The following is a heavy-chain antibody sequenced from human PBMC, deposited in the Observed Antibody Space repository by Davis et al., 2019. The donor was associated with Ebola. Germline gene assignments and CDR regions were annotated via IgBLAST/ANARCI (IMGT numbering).Heavy chain of an antibody. CDR2: INHSGST. CDR1: GGSFSGYY. Sequence: PSETLSLTCAVYGGSFSGYYWSWIRQPPGKGLEWIGEINHSGSTNYNPSLKSRVTISVDTSKNQFSLKLSSVTAADTAVYYCAREYYRTGFDPWGQGTLVTVSS. V-gene: IGHV4-34*01. D-gene: IGHD3-16*01. CDR3: AREYYRTGFDP. J-gene: IGHJ5*02.